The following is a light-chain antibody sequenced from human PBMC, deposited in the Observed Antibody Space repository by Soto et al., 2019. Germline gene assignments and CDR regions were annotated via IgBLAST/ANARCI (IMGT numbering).Light chain of an antibody. CDR3: CSYAGSYTWV. V-gene: IGLV2-11*01. CDR2: DVT. CDR1: SSDVGHYNF. J-gene: IGLJ3*02. Sequence: QSVLTQPPSASGTPGQRVTISCSGTSSDVGHYNFVSWYQHHPGKAPKLLIYDVTTRPSGVPDRFSGSKSGNTASLTISGLQAEDEADFYCCSYAGSYTWVFGGGTKLTVL.